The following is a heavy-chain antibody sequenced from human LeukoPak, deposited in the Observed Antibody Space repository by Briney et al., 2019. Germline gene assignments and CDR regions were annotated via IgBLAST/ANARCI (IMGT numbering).Heavy chain of an antibody. CDR2: IKQDGSEK. CDR3: ARGGYTAMVYYGMDV. J-gene: IGHJ6*02. Sequence: GGSLRLSCAASGFTFSSYWMSWVRQAPGKGLEWVANIKQDGSEKYYVDSVKGRFTISRDKAKNSLYLQMNSLRAEDTAVYYCARGGYTAMVYYGMDVWGQGTTVTVSS. CDR1: GFTFSSYW. V-gene: IGHV3-7*01. D-gene: IGHD5-18*01.